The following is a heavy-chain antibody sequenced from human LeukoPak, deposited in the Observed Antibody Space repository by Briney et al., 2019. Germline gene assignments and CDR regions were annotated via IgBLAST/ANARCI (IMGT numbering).Heavy chain of an antibody. CDR1: GCTLGGYW. Sequence: GGSLRLSCAASGCTLGGYWMHWVRQAPGTGLVWVARSNSDGKITDNAASVRGGSTTSRDTTKNTVYRQMSSLRAEDTAVYYGARDHLDFWSGYPNYWGQARLVIVSS. CDR2: SNSDGKIT. V-gene: IGHV3-74*01. J-gene: IGHJ4*02. CDR3: ARDHLDFWSGYPNY. D-gene: IGHD3-3*01.